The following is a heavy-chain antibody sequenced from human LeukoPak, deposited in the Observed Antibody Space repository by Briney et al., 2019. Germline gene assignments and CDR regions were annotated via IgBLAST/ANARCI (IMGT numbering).Heavy chain of an antibody. V-gene: IGHV3-23*01. J-gene: IGHJ4*02. CDR2: ISWNSGST. CDR1: GFTFDDYA. CDR3: ANDPPDYGDY. Sequence: PGGSLRLSCAASGFTFDDYAMHWVRQAPGKGLEWVSGISWNSGSTYYADSVKGRFTISRDNSKNTLYLQMNSLRAEDTAVYYCANDPPDYGDYWGQGTLVTVSS.